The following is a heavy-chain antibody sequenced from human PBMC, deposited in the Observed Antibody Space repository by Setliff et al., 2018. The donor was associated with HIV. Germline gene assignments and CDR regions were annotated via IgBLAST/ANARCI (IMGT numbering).Heavy chain of an antibody. D-gene: IGHD2-21*01. Sequence: GGSLRLSCAASRFTFSIYRMNWVRQAPGKGLEWVASISSSSNYIFYANSVKGRFTISRDNSRNTLYLQMSSLRADDTAVYYCARVVVVIGSQDYFDYWGQGMLVTVSS. CDR2: ISSSSNYI. J-gene: IGHJ4*02. CDR1: RFTFSIYR. V-gene: IGHV3-21*01. CDR3: ARVVVVIGSQDYFDY.